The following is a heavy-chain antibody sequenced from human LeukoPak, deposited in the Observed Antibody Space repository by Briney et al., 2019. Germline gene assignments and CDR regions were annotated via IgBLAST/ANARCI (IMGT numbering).Heavy chain of an antibody. D-gene: IGHD6-19*01. V-gene: IGHV3-30-3*01. J-gene: IGHJ4*02. CDR1: GFTFSSYA. CDR2: ISYDGSNK. Sequence: GRSLRLSCAASGFTFSSYAMHWVRQAPGKALEWVAVISYDGSNKYYGDSVKGRFTISRDNSKNTLYLQMNSLRAEDTAVYYCARVAGYSSGWYEFDYRGQGTLVTVSS. CDR3: ARVAGYSSGWYEFDY.